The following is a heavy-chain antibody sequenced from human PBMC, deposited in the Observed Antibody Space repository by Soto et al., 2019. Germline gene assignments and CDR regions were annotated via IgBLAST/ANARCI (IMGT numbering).Heavy chain of an antibody. Sequence: QVQHVQSGAEVKEPGASVKVSCRTFGYTFTRYAIHWVRQAPEPRLEWMGWINAGTGYLTYSQKFQGRVTMTRDTSANTAYMELSSLRSEDTAVYYCARETYSDSIANYFDYWGQGTLVTVSS. CDR2: INAGTGYL. D-gene: IGHD3-22*01. CDR1: GYTFTRYA. CDR3: ARETYSDSIANYFDY. V-gene: IGHV1-3*01. J-gene: IGHJ4*02.